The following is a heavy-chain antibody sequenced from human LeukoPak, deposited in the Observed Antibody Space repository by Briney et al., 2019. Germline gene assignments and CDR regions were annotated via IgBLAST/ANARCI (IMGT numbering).Heavy chain of an antibody. CDR3: ARDLDY. V-gene: IGHV4-59*01. CDR2: IYYSGST. CDR1: GGSISSYY. J-gene: IGHJ4*02. Sequence: SETLSLTCTVSGGSISSYYWSWLRQPSGKGLEGIGDIYYSGSTNYNPSLNSRVTISVDTSKNQFSLKLSSVTAADTAVYYCARDLDYWGQGTLVTVSS.